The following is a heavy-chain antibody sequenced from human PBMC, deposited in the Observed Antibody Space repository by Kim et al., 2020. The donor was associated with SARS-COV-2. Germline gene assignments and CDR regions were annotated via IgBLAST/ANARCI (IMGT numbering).Heavy chain of an antibody. J-gene: IGHJ4*02. CDR3: ARDRRELGELLSAFDY. CDR2: TYYRSKWYN. CDR1: GDSVSSNSAA. Sequence: SQTLSLTCAISGDSVSSNSAAWNWIRQSPSRGLEWLGRTYYRSKWYNDYAVSVKSRITINPDTSKNQFSLQLNSVTPEDTAVYYCARDRRELGELLSAFDYWGQGTLVTVSS. D-gene: IGHD3-10*01. V-gene: IGHV6-1*01.